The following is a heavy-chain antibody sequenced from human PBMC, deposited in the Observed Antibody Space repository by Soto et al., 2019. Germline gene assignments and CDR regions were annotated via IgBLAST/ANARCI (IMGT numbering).Heavy chain of an antibody. V-gene: IGHV4-31*03. Sequence: QVQLQESGPGLVKPSQTLSLTCSVSSDSMNSGGYYWSWIRQHPGKGLEWIGYIYSNGGTYYNPSLKSRVTISVDTSKNQFSLNLTSVTAADTAVYYCARRGGSSSGYYYYAMDVWGQGTTVTVSS. CDR2: IYSNGGT. CDR1: SDSMNSGGYY. CDR3: ARRGGSSSGYYYYAMDV. J-gene: IGHJ6*02. D-gene: IGHD6-6*01.